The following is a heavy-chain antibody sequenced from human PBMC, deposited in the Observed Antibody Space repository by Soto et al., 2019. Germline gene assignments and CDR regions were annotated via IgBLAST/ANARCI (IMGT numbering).Heavy chain of an antibody. CDR2: IHYNGNT. D-gene: IGHD5-12*01. V-gene: IGHV4-59*01. CDR1: GASISVYS. Sequence: SDSLSLTCTVSGASISVYSWSWVRQPPGKGLEWIGNIHYNGNTKYNPSLKSRVTMSLDTSKNQFSLRLISVTAADTAKYFCAREGNLGRWLQPLDFWGQG. J-gene: IGHJ4*02. CDR3: AREGNLGRWLQPLDF.